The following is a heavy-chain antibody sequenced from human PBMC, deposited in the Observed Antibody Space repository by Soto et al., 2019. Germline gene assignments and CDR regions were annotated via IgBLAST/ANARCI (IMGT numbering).Heavy chain of an antibody. J-gene: IGHJ4*02. CDR2: IYYSGST. CDR3: ATKYSSSWYSLPDSFDY. V-gene: IGHV4-61*01. Sequence: LSLTCTVSGGSVSSGSYYWSWIRQPPEKGLEWIGYIYYSGSTNYNPSLKSRVTISVDTSKNQFSLKLSSVTAADTAVYYCATKYSSSWYSLPDSFDYWGQGTLVTVSS. CDR1: GGSVSSGSYY. D-gene: IGHD6-13*01.